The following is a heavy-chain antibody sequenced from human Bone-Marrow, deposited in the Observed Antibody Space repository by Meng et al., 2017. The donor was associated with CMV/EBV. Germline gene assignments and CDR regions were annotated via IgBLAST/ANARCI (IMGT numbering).Heavy chain of an antibody. Sequence: GGSLRLSCAASGFTFSSYWMSWVRQAPGKGLEWVANIKQDGSEKYYVDSVKGRFTISRDNAKNTLYLQMNSLRAEDTAVYYCARDPIQYSSSWFYYYYGMDVCGQGTTVTVSS. J-gene: IGHJ6*02. CDR1: GFTFSSYW. CDR3: ARDPIQYSSSWFYYYYGMDV. V-gene: IGHV3-7*01. D-gene: IGHD6-13*01. CDR2: IKQDGSEK.